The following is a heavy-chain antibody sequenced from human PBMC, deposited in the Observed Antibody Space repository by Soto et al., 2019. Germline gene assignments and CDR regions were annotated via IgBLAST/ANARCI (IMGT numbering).Heavy chain of an antibody. D-gene: IGHD6-19*01. CDR3: AIPTGLTVTGPDY. V-gene: IGHV3-23*01. J-gene: IGHJ4*02. CDR2: ISGNGGST. CDR1: GITFGSRA. Sequence: PGGSLRLSCVASGITFGSRAMSWVRQAPGEGLEWVSTISGNGGSTYYADSVKGRFTISRDNSKNTLYLQMSSLRGEDTALYYCAIPTGLTVTGPDYWGQGTLVTVSS.